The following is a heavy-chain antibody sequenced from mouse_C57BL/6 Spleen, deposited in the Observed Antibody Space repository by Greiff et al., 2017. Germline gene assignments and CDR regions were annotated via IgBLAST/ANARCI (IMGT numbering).Heavy chain of an antibody. CDR3: ARAGQLRLAWFAY. Sequence: QVQLQQPGAELVRPGSSVKLSCKASGYTFTSYWMPWVKQRPIQGLEWIGNIDPSDSETHYNQKFKDKATLTVDKSSSTAYMQLSSLTSEDSAVYYCARAGQLRLAWFAYWGQGTLVTVSA. CDR2: IDPSDSET. V-gene: IGHV1-52*01. CDR1: GYTFTSYW. J-gene: IGHJ3*01. D-gene: IGHD3-2*02.